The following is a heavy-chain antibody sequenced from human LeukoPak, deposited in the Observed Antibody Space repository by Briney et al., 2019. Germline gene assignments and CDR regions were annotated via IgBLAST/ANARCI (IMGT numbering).Heavy chain of an antibody. CDR3: TTRHDFWSREVY. D-gene: IGHD3-3*01. J-gene: IGHJ4*02. Sequence: PGGSLRLSCAASGFTFSSYAMSWVRQAPGKGLEWVGRIKSKTDGGTTDYAAPVKGRFAISRDDSKNTLYLQMNSLKTEDTAVYYCTTRHDFWSREVYWGQGTLVTVSS. CDR2: IKSKTDGGTT. V-gene: IGHV3-15*01. CDR1: GFTFSSYA.